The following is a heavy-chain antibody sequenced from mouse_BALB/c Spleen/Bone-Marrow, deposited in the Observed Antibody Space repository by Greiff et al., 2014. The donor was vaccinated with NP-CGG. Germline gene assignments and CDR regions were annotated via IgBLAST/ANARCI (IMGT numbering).Heavy chain of an antibody. CDR1: GFTFSSFG. CDR3: ARWGGYFDV. V-gene: IGHV5-17*02. CDR2: ISSGSSTI. Sequence: EVQVVESGGGLVQPGGSRKLSCAASGFTFSSFGMHWVRQAPEKGLEWVAYISSGSSTIYYADTVKGRFTFSRDNPKNTLFLQMTSLRSEDTAMYYCARWGGYFDVWGAGTTVTVSS. J-gene: IGHJ1*01.